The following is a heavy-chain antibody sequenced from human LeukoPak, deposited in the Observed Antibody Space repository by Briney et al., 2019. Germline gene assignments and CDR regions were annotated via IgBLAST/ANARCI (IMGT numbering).Heavy chain of an antibody. V-gene: IGHV1-69*04. D-gene: IGHD3-16*01. CDR2: IIPILAIP. J-gene: IGHJ4*02. Sequence: SVKVSCKASGGTFSSYAISWVRQAPGQGLEWMGRIIPILAIPNYSQKFQGRVTITADKSTNTAYMELSSLRSEDTAVYYCATQGPYPPPAEDPMFDYVWGSPRPFNYWGQGTLVTVSS. CDR3: ATQGPYPPPAEDPMFDYVWGSPRPFNY. CDR1: GGTFSSYA.